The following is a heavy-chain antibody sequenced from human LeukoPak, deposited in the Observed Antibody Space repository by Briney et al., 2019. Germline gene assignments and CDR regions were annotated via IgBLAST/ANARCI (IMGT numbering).Heavy chain of an antibody. J-gene: IGHJ6*02. CDR1: GFTFSSYA. Sequence: PGGSLRLSCAASGFTFSSYAMSWVRQAPGKGLEWVSAISGSGGSTYYANSVKGRFTISRDNSKNTLYLQMNSLRAEDTAVYYCATTHDSSGSYYYYGMDVWGQGTTVTVSS. CDR3: ATTHDSSGSYYYYGMDV. D-gene: IGHD3-22*01. CDR2: ISGSGGST. V-gene: IGHV3-23*01.